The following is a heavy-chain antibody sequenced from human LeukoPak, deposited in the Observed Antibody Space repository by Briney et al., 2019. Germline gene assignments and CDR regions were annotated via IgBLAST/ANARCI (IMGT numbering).Heavy chain of an antibody. Sequence: GGSLRLSCAASGFTFSSYAMSWVRQAPGKGLEWVSAISGSGGSTYYADSVKGRFIISRDDSKNTLYLQMNSLRAEDTAVYYCAREGGGNFNFYYYGMDVWGQGTTVTVSS. V-gene: IGHV3-23*01. CDR2: ISGSGGST. D-gene: IGHD1-14*01. CDR1: GFTFSSYA. J-gene: IGHJ6*02. CDR3: AREGGGNFNFYYYGMDV.